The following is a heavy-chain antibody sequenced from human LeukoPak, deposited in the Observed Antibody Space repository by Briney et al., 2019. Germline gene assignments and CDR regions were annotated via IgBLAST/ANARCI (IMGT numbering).Heavy chain of an antibody. J-gene: IGHJ4*02. Sequence: PGGSLTLSCAASGFAFSTCWMHWVRQAPGKGLVWVSRITTEVPDTAYADSVKGRFTISRDDAKNTLYLQMNSLRAEDAAVYYCVRDYAVDRVAHWGQGSLVSVSS. V-gene: IGHV3-74*01. CDR3: VRDYAVDRVAH. CDR1: GFAFSTCW. D-gene: IGHD5-12*01. CDR2: ITTEVPDT.